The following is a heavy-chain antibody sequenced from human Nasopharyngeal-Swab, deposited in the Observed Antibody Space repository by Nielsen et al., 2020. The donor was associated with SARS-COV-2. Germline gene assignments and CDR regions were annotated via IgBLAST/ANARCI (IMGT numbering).Heavy chain of an antibody. D-gene: IGHD3-10*01. CDR3: ARDRVAAGMDV. Sequence: SETLSLTCTVSGCSISSYYWSWIRQPPGKGLEWIGYIYYSGSNNYNPSLKSRLTISVDTTKNQFSLKLSSVTATDTAEYYCARDRVAAGMDVWGKGTTVTVSS. CDR2: IYYSGSN. J-gene: IGHJ6*03. V-gene: IGHV4-59*01. CDR1: GCSISSYY.